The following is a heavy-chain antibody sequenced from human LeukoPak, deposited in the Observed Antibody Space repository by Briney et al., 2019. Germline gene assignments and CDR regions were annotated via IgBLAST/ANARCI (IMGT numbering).Heavy chain of an antibody. CDR1: GGSISSYY. CDR2: IYYSGST. Sequence: SETLSLTCTVSGGSISSYYWSWIRQPPGKGLEWIGYIYYSGSTNYNPSLKSRVTISVDTSKNQFSLKLSSVTAADTAVYYCARTYYAILTGYSDWGQGTLVTVSS. D-gene: IGHD3-9*01. CDR3: ARTYYAILTGYSD. J-gene: IGHJ4*02. V-gene: IGHV4-59*01.